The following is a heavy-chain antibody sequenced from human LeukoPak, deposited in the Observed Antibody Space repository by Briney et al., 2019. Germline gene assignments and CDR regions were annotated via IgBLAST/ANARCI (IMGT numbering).Heavy chain of an antibody. CDR2: ISSSSSTI. J-gene: IGHJ5*02. CDR1: GFTFSSYS. Sequence: KCGGSLRLSCAASGFTFSSYSMNWVRQAPGKGLEWVSYISSSSSTIYYADSVKGRFTISRDNSNNSLYLQMNSLRDEDTAVYYCATHLPWFDPWGQGTLLTASS. V-gene: IGHV3-48*02. CDR3: ATHLPWFDP.